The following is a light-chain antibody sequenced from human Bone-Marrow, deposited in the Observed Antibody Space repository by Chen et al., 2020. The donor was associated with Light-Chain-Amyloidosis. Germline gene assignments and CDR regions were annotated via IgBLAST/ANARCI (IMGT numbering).Light chain of an antibody. Sequence: EIVLTQSPGTLSLSPGERATLPYRASQSVSSSYLAWYQQKPGQAPRSLIYAASNRANGIPDRFSGNESGTDFTISISRLEPKNFTVYYCQKYGSSPRFTFGPGTKVDIK. CDR3: QKYGSSPRFT. CDR2: AAS. J-gene: IGKJ3*01. CDR1: QSVSSSY. V-gene: IGKV3-20*01.